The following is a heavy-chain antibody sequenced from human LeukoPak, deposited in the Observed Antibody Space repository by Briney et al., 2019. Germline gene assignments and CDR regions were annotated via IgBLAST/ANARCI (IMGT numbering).Heavy chain of an antibody. D-gene: IGHD2-15*01. V-gene: IGHV1-58*02. Sequence: SVKVSCKASGFTVTSSAMQWVRQARGQRLEWIGWIVVGRGNTDYAQKFQERVTITRDMSTSTVYMEVSSLRSEDTAVYYCATDQSGGYINDAFDIWGQGTMVTVSS. CDR1: GFTVTSSA. CDR3: ATDQSGGYINDAFDI. J-gene: IGHJ3*02. CDR2: IVVGRGNT.